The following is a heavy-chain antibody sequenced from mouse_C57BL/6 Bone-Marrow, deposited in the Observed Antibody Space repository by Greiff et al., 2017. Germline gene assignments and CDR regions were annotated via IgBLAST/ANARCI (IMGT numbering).Heavy chain of an antibody. V-gene: IGHV1-47*01. CDR2: FHPYNDDT. CDR3: ARSSTFFYYFDY. D-gene: IGHD5-1*01. Sequence: VKLMESGAELVKPGASVKMSCKASGYTFTTYPIEWMKQNHGKSLEWIGNFHPYNDDTKYNEKFKGTATLTVEKSSDTVYLRLSRLTSDDSAVYYCARSSTFFYYFDYWGQGTTLTVAS. J-gene: IGHJ2*01. CDR1: GYTFTTYP.